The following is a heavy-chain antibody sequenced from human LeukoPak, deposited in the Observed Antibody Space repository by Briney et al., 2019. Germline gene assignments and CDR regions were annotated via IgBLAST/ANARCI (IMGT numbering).Heavy chain of an antibody. J-gene: IGHJ4*02. Sequence: PGGSLRLSCAASGFTFSSCEMNWVRQAPGKGLEWVSYISSSGGTIYYTDSVKGRFTISRDNAKNSLYLQMNSLRAEDTAVYYCARRTRADYWGQGTLVTVSS. V-gene: IGHV3-48*03. D-gene: IGHD2-2*01. CDR1: GFTFSSCE. CDR2: ISSSGGTI. CDR3: ARRTRADY.